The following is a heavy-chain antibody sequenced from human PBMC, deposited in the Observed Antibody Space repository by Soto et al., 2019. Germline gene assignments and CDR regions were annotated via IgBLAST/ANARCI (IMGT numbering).Heavy chain of an antibody. V-gene: IGHV3-23*01. Sequence: EVQLLESGGGLVQPGGSLRLSCAASGFTFSSYAKSWVRQAPGKGLEWVSAISGSGGSTYYADSVKGRFTISRDNSKNTRYLQMNSLGAEDTAVYYGAKGGGDCSGGSCYQYYYYYMDVWGKGTTVTVSS. CDR2: ISGSGGST. CDR1: GFTFSSYA. CDR3: AKGGGDCSGGSCYQYYYYYMDV. D-gene: IGHD2-15*01. J-gene: IGHJ6*03.